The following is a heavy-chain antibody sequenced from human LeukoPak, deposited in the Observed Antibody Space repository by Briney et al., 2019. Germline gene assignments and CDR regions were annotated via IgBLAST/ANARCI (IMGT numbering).Heavy chain of an antibody. V-gene: IGHV3-30-3*01. CDR1: GFTFSNYE. CDR3: AKEGTGIHFDY. D-gene: IGHD1-1*01. Sequence: PGGSLRLSCAASGFTFSNYEMNWVRQAPGKGLEWVAEISYDGGNTYYADSVKGRFTISRDNSKNTLYLQMNSLRAEDTAVYYCAKEGTGIHFDYWGQGTLVTVSS. CDR2: ISYDGGNT. J-gene: IGHJ4*02.